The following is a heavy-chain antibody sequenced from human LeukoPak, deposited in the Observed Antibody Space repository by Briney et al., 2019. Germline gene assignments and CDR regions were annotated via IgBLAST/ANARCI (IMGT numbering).Heavy chain of an antibody. CDR3: ARGTGVYYIY. V-gene: IGHV3-7*01. CDR2: IKPDGSDK. J-gene: IGHJ4*02. CDR1: GFPFNTYW. D-gene: IGHD1-26*01. Sequence: PGGSLRLYCAASGFPFNTYWMSWVRQSPGKGLQWVANIKPDGSDKYYVDSVRGRFTVSRDNAKNSLYLHLSSLGADDTAVYYCARGTGVYYIYWGQGTLVTVSS.